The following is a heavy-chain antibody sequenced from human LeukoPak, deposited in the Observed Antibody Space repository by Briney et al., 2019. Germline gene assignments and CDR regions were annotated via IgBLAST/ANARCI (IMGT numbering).Heavy chain of an antibody. Sequence: PGGSLRLSCAASGFTFGTYAMSWVRQAPGKGLEWVSAISGSGGSTYYADSVKGRFTISRDNSKNTLYLQMNSLRAEDTAVYYCAKDLYGDLGYWGQGTLVTVSS. CDR2: ISGSGGST. D-gene: IGHD4-17*01. J-gene: IGHJ4*02. CDR3: AKDLYGDLGY. CDR1: GFTFGTYA. V-gene: IGHV3-23*01.